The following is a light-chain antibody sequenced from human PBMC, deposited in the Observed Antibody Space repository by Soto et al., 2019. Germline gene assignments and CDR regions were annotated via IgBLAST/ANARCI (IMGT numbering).Light chain of an antibody. CDR3: QQYNSYLYT. CDR1: QSISSW. Sequence: DIQMTQSPSTLSASVGDRVTITCRASQSISSWLAWYQQKPGKAPKLLIYDASSLASGVPSRFGGSGSRTEFTLAISSLQPADFATYYCQQYNSYLYTFGQGTKLEI. CDR2: DAS. V-gene: IGKV1-5*01. J-gene: IGKJ2*01.